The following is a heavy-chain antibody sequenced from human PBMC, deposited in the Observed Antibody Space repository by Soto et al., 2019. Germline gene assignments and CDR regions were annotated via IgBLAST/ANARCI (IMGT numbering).Heavy chain of an antibody. CDR3: AGEYYDFWSGIAGMDV. Sequence: GGSLRLSCAASGFTFSSYWMHWVRQAPGKGLVWVSRINSDGSSTSYADSVKGRFTISRDNAKNTLYLQMNSLRAEDTAVYYCAGEYYDFWSGIAGMDVWGKGTTVTVSS. V-gene: IGHV3-74*01. J-gene: IGHJ6*03. CDR2: INSDGSST. D-gene: IGHD3-3*01. CDR1: GFTFSSYW.